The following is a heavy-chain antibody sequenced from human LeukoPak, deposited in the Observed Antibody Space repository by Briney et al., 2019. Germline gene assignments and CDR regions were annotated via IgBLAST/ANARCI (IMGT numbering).Heavy chain of an antibody. J-gene: IGHJ6*03. CDR2: IYYSGST. Sequence: PSETLSLTCTVSGGSISSYYWSWIRQPPGKGLEWIGYIYYSGSTNNHPSLKSRVTISVDKSKNQISLKLSSVTAADTAVYYCARGVSRGYSYGRYYMDVWGKGTTVTVSS. CDR3: ARGVSRGYSYGRYYMDV. V-gene: IGHV4-59*01. CDR1: GGSISSYY. D-gene: IGHD5-18*01.